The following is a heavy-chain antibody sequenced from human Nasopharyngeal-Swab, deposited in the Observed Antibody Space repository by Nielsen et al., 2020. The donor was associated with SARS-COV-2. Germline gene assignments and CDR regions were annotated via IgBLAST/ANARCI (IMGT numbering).Heavy chain of an antibody. CDR3: ARGGVLVGATGGDY. V-gene: IGHV4-34*01. CDR1: GGSFSGYY. D-gene: IGHD1-26*01. Sequence: SETLSLTCAVYGGSFSGYYWSWIRQPPGKGLEWIGEINHSGSTNYNPSLKSRVTISVDTSKNQFSLKLSSVTAADTAVYYCARGGVLVGATGGDYWGQGTLVTVSS. J-gene: IGHJ4*02. CDR2: INHSGST.